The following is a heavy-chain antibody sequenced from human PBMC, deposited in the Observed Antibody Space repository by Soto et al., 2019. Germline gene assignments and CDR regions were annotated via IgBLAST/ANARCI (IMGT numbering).Heavy chain of an antibody. Sequence: GESLKISCKGSGYKLSTWHNFTSYWISWVRQMPGKGLEWMGRIDPSDSYTNYSPSFQGHVTISADKSISTAYLQWSSLKASDTAMYYCAALTMRARGHYYGMDVWGQGTTVIVSS. CDR3: AALTMRARGHYYGMDV. V-gene: IGHV5-10-1*01. CDR2: IDPSDSYT. J-gene: IGHJ6*02. CDR1: GYKLSTWHNFTSYW. D-gene: IGHD3-22*01.